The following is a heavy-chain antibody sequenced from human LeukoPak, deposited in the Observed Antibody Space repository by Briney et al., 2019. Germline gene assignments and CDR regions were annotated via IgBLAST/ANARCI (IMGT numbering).Heavy chain of an antibody. CDR2: IDPSDSYT. Sequence: VESLKISCKGSGYSFTSYRISWVRQMPGKGLEWMGRIDPSDSYTNYSPSFQGHVTISADKSISTAYLQWSSLKASDTAMYYCASFRGYSGYDDDYWGQGTLVTVSS. V-gene: IGHV5-10-1*01. CDR1: GYSFTSYR. CDR3: ASFRGYSGYDDDY. D-gene: IGHD5-12*01. J-gene: IGHJ4*02.